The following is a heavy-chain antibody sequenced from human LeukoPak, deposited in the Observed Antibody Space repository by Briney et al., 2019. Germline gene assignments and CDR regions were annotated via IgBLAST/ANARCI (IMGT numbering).Heavy chain of an antibody. Sequence: AAVHVSCKTSGWSENFYGITWLRQVAGQGIEGMGWICAHHGQTEYAPNSQDRVTMTTDTYTNTAYLELRSLRSDDTAVYYCAGSLGYCTSNVCYLKYWGQGTLVTVSS. CDR3: AGSLGYCTSNVCYLKY. CDR1: GWSENFYG. D-gene: IGHD2-8*01. CDR2: ICAHHGQT. J-gene: IGHJ4*02. V-gene: IGHV1-18*01.